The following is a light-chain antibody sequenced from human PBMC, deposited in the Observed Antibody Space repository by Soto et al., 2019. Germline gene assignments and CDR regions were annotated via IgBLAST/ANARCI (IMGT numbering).Light chain of an antibody. CDR2: GAS. CDR1: QSVSTN. Sequence: EIVMTQSPATLSGSPGERLTLSCRASQSVSTNVAWYQQKPGQAPRLLLYGASTRATGLPARFSGSGSGTEFTLTISSLQSEDFAVYYCQHYHDWPPRTFGQGTKVDIK. J-gene: IGKJ1*01. V-gene: IGKV3-15*01. CDR3: QHYHDWPPRT.